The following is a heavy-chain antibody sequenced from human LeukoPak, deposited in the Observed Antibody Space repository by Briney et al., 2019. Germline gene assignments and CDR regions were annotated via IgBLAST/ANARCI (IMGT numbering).Heavy chain of an antibody. CDR1: GGSISSYY. Sequence: ASETLSLTCTVSGGSISSYYWSWIRQPAGKGLEWIGRIYTSGSTNYNPSLKSRVTISVDTSKNQFSLKLSSVTAADTAVYYCARVGLSNWFDPWGQGTLVTVSS. CDR2: IYTSGST. V-gene: IGHV4-4*07. CDR3: ARVGLSNWFDP. J-gene: IGHJ5*02.